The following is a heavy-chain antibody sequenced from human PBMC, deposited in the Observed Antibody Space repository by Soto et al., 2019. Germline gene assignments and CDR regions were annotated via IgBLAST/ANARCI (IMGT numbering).Heavy chain of an antibody. J-gene: IGHJ5*02. CDR2: IIPIFGTA. Sequence: VASVKVSCKASGGTFSSYAISWVRQAPGQGLEWMGGIIPIFGTANYAQKFQGRVTITADKSTSTAYMELGSLRSEDTAVYYCARGSIEAAAPGGWLHPCGQGTMVTVYS. CDR1: GGTFSSYA. V-gene: IGHV1-69*06. D-gene: IGHD6-13*01. CDR3: ARGSIEAAAPGGWLHP.